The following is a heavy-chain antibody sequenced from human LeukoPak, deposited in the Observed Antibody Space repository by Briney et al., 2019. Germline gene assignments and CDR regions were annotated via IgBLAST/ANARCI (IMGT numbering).Heavy chain of an antibody. J-gene: IGHJ3*02. CDR2: IYYSGST. Sequence: KPSETLSLACPVSGASISFYYWAWIRQPPGKGLEWIGYIYYSGSTNYNPSLKSRVTMSIDTSKNHFSLNLNSVTAADTAIYYCALDSSGWSDDSFDIWGQGTMVTVSS. CDR3: ALDSSGWSDDSFDI. CDR1: GASISFYY. D-gene: IGHD6-13*01. V-gene: IGHV4-59*01.